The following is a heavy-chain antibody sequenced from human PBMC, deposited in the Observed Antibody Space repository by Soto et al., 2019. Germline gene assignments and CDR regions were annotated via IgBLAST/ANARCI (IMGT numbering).Heavy chain of an antibody. J-gene: IGHJ6*03. CDR1: GGSISSSSYY. D-gene: IGHD2-8*01. Sequence: PSETLSLTCTVSGGSISSSSYYWGWIRQPPGKGLEWIGSIYYSGSTYYNPSLKSRVTISVDTSKNQFSLKLSSVTAADTAVYYCARHRLISYYFYYMDVWGKGTTVTVSS. CDR2: IYYSGST. CDR3: ARHRLISYYFYYMDV. V-gene: IGHV4-39*01.